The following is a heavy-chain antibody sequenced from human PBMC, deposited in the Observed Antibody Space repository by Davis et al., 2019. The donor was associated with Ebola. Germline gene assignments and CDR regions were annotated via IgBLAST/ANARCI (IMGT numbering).Heavy chain of an antibody. J-gene: IGHJ6*04. D-gene: IGHD3-16*01. CDR3: ARDWAGLDV. Sequence: GGSLRLSCAASGFTFSTYYITWVRQAPGKGLEWVATIPHVGSEKYYVDSVYGRFTSSRDSGKNSVYLQMNSLRAEDTAVYYCARDWAGLDVWGKGTTVTVSS. CDR2: IPHVGSEK. CDR1: GFTFSTYY. V-gene: IGHV3-7*01.